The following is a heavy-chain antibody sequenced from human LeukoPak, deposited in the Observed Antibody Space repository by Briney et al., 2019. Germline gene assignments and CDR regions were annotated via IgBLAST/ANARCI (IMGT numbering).Heavy chain of an antibody. CDR2: IIPIFGTA. V-gene: IGHV1-69*01. Sequence: GASVKVSCKASGGTFSSYAISWVRQAPGQGLEWMGGIIPIFGTANYAQKFQGRVTITADESTSTAYMELRSLRSDDTAVYYCARDIWVEPYGMDVWGQGTTVTVSS. D-gene: IGHD3-16*01. J-gene: IGHJ6*02. CDR1: GGTFSSYA. CDR3: ARDIWVEPYGMDV.